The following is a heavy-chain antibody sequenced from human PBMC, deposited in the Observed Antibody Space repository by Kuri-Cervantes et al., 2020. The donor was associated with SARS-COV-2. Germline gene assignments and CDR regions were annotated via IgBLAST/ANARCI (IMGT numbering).Heavy chain of an antibody. J-gene: IGHJ6*03. CDR2: MNPNSGNT. V-gene: IGHV1-8*01. Sequence: GGSLRLSCKASGYTFTSYDINWVRQATGQGLEWMGWMNPNSGNTGYAQKFQGRVTMTTDTSTSTAYMELRSLRSDDTAVYYCARGGWLVYYMDVWGKGTTVTVSS. CDR1: GYTFTSYD. CDR3: ARGGWLVYYMDV. D-gene: IGHD3-22*01.